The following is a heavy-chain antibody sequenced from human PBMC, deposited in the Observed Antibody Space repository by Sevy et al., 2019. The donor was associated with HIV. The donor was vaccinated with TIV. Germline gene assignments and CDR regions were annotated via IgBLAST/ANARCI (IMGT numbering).Heavy chain of an antibody. V-gene: IGHV3-11*01. J-gene: IGHJ4*02. Sequence: GGSLRLSCAASGFTFSDYYMSWIRQAPGKGLEWVSSISSSGSTIYYADSVKGRFTISRDNAKNSLYLQMNSLRAEDTAVYYCARSLESYGDYEDYWGQGTLVTVSS. CDR1: GFTFSDYY. CDR3: ARSLESYGDYEDY. CDR2: ISSSGSTI. D-gene: IGHD4-17*01.